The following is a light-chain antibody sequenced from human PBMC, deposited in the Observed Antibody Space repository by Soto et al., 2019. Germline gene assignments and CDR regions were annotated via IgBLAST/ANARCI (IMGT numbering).Light chain of an antibody. CDR2: DDD. CDR3: RSRDCTLSAYA. V-gene: IGLV1-51*01. Sequence: QSVLTQPPSVSASRGQRVTISCSGSSSNIGGNSVSWYQQLPGTAPKLLIYDDDKRPSGIPDRFSGSKSGTSATLGITGFHTGYDAVYYCRSRDCTLSAYAVGTGTKV. J-gene: IGLJ1*01. CDR1: SSNIGGNS.